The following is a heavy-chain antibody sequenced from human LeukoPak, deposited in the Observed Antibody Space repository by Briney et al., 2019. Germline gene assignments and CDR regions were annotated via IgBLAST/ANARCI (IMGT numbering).Heavy chain of an antibody. CDR1: GFTFSSYG. D-gene: IGHD5-18*01. Sequence: GRSLRLSXAASGFTFSSYGMHWVRQAPGKGLEWVAIIWYDGSNKYYADSVKGRFTISRDNSKNTLYLQTNSLRAEDTAVYYCAKVRGHSYGYEYYFDYWGQGTLVTVSS. CDR2: IWYDGSNK. J-gene: IGHJ4*02. CDR3: AKVRGHSYGYEYYFDY. V-gene: IGHV3-33*03.